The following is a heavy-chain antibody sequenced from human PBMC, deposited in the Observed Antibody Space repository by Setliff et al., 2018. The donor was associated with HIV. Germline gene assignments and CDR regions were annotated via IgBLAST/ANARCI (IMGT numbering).Heavy chain of an antibody. CDR2: VFYTGNT. CDR1: GGSISSSTSY. J-gene: IGHJ4*02. Sequence: SETLSLTCNVSGGSISSSTSYWGWIRQPPEKGLEWIGSVFYTGNTYYSPSLKSRVTISVDTSKNQFSLQLSSVTAADTAVYYCARRSGWSLDYWGQGTLVTVSS. CDR3: ARRSGWSLDY. D-gene: IGHD6-19*01. V-gene: IGHV4-39*01.